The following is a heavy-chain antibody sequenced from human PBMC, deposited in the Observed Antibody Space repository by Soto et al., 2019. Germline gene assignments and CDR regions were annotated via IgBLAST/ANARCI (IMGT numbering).Heavy chain of an antibody. CDR1: GYSFTSYW. CDR3: ARETKGYYYYYGMDV. J-gene: IGHJ6*02. CDR2: INPSDSYT. D-gene: IGHD1-7*01. Sequence: GDSLKIPCKGSGYSFTSYWISWVRQMPGKGLEWMGRINPSDSYTNYSPPFQGHVTISADKSISTAYLQWSSLKASDTAMYYCARETKGYYYYYGMDVCGQWTTVTVSS. V-gene: IGHV5-10-1*01.